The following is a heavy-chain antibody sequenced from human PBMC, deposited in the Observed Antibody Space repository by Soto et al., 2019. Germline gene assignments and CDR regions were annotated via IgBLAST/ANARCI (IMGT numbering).Heavy chain of an antibody. Sequence: EVQLVESGGGLVQPGGPLRVSCAASGFTFRSYRINWFRQAPGMGLEWVSYISGSSTIYYADSVKCRFTISRDNAKNSLYLQMNSLRDEDTAVYYCARVGLGLLGMDVWGQGTTVTVSS. CDR2: ISGSSTI. V-gene: IGHV3-48*02. CDR1: GFTFRSYR. D-gene: IGHD3-16*01. J-gene: IGHJ6*02. CDR3: ARVGLGLLGMDV.